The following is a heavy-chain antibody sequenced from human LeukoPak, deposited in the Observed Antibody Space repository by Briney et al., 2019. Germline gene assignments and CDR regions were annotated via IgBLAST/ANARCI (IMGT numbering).Heavy chain of an antibody. CDR1: GYTFIAYG. Sequence: ASVKVSCKASGYTFIAYGLHWVRQAPGQRPEWMGWINAGNSDTKYSQNFQGRVTITGDASATTAYMELSSLRSEDTAVYFCARGGRLLWFGEFDYWGQGTLVTVSS. J-gene: IGHJ4*02. V-gene: IGHV1-3*01. CDR3: ARGGRLLWFGEFDY. CDR2: INAGNSDT. D-gene: IGHD3-10*01.